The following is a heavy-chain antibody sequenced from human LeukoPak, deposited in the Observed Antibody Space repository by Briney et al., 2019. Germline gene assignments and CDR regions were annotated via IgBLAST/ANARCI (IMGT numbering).Heavy chain of an antibody. J-gene: IGHJ6*02. V-gene: IGHV3-48*04. CDR3: AKAKDYGDPRGVYYYGMDV. D-gene: IGHD4-17*01. Sequence: PGGSLRLSCAASGFTFSIYCMNWVRQAPGKGREWVSYISSSRGSNTQYADSVKGRFTIYRDNAKNSLYLQMNSLRAEDTAVYYCAKAKDYGDPRGVYYYGMDVWGQGTTVTVSS. CDR1: GFTFSIYC. CDR2: ISSSRGSNT.